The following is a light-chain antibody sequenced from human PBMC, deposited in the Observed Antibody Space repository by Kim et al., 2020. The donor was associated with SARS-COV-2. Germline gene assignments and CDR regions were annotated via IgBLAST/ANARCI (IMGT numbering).Light chain of an antibody. Sequence: DIHMTQSPSTLSASVGDSVTITCRASQSISDWLAWYQQKPGKAPKLLIYKASTLESGVPSRFSGSGSGTEFSLTIMSLQPDDFAAYYCQHYNSFPYTFGQGTKLEIK. CDR2: KAS. CDR1: QSISDW. CDR3: QHYNSFPYT. J-gene: IGKJ2*01. V-gene: IGKV1-5*03.